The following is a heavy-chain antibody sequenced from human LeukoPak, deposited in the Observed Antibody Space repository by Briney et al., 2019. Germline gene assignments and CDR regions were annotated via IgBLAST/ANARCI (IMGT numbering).Heavy chain of an antibody. CDR2: SGST. D-gene: IGHD2-15*01. Sequence: PSETLSLTCTVSGYSISSGYYWGWIRQPPGKGLEWIGSGSTYYNPSLKSRVTISVDTSKNQFSLKLSSVTAADTAVYYCARGRYCSGGSCYSHWFDPWGQGTLVTVSS. CDR1: GYSISSGYY. J-gene: IGHJ5*02. CDR3: ARGRYCSGGSCYSHWFDP. V-gene: IGHV4-38-2*02.